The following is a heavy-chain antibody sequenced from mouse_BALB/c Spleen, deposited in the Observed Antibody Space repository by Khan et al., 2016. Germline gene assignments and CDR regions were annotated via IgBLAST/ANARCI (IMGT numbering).Heavy chain of an antibody. Sequence: QIQLVQSGPELKKPGETVRISCKASGYTFTNYGMNWVKQAPGKGLKWMGWINTYTGVPTYADDFKGRFAFSLETSASTAYLQINNLKNEDTATYFCARPDYGSSRGFAYWGQGTLVTVSA. CDR1: GYTFTNYG. CDR2: INTYTGVP. CDR3: ARPDYGSSRGFAY. J-gene: IGHJ3*01. D-gene: IGHD1-1*01. V-gene: IGHV9-3-1*01.